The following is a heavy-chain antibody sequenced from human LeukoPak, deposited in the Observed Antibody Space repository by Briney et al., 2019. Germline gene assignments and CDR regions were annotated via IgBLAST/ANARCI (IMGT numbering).Heavy chain of an antibody. D-gene: IGHD3-3*01. Sequence: PSETLSLTCTVSGGSISSYYWSWIRQPPGKGLEWIGYIYHSGSTNYNPSLKSRVTISVDTSKNQFSLKLSSVTAADTAVYYCARDPRDDFWSGYYRGAFDIWGQGTMVTVSS. V-gene: IGHV4-59*01. CDR3: ARDPRDDFWSGYYRGAFDI. CDR1: GGSISSYY. J-gene: IGHJ3*02. CDR2: IYHSGST.